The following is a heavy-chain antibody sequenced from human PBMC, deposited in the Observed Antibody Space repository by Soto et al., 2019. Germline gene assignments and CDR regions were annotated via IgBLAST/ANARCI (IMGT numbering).Heavy chain of an antibody. CDR3: ARAAGSGYYPLDY. Sequence: ASVKVSCKASGYTFTSYGISWVRQAPGQGLEWMGWINVGNGDTKYSHKLQGRVTITRDTSANIVYVELSSLRSEDTAVYYCARAAGSGYYPLDYWGHGTLVTVSS. CDR1: GYTFTSYG. J-gene: IGHJ4*01. D-gene: IGHD1-26*01. CDR2: INVGNGDT. V-gene: IGHV1-3*01.